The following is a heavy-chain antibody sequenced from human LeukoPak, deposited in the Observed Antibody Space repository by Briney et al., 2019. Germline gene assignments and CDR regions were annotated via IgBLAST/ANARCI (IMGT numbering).Heavy chain of an antibody. V-gene: IGHV4-59*01. CDR3: ARGRVSSGPPEVDY. Sequence: SETLSLTCTVSGGSISSYYWSWIRQPPGKGVEWIGYIYYSGSTNYNPSLKSRVTISVDTSKNQFSLKLSSVTAADTAVYYCARGRVSSGPPEVDYWGQGTLVTVSS. J-gene: IGHJ4*02. CDR2: IYYSGST. CDR1: GGSISSYY. D-gene: IGHD6-19*01.